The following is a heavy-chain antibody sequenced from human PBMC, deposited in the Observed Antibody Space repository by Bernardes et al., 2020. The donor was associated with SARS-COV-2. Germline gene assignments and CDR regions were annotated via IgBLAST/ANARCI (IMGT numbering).Heavy chain of an antibody. CDR1: GGSISSGSYY. J-gene: IGHJ4*02. Sequence: SETLSLTCTVSGGSISSGSYYWSWIRQPAGKGLEWIGRIYTSGSTNYNPSLKSRVTISVDTSKNQFSLKLSSVTAADTAVYYCARDIAVAGLLDYWGQGTLVTVSS. V-gene: IGHV4-61*02. D-gene: IGHD6-19*01. CDR3: ARDIAVAGLLDY. CDR2: IYTSGST.